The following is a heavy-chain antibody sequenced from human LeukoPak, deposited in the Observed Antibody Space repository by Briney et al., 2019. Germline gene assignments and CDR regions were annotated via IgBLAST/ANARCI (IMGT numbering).Heavy chain of an antibody. CDR3: ARGSVYYDILTGYYRLENRYYFDY. J-gene: IGHJ4*02. V-gene: IGHV4-39*01. Sequence: SETLSLTCTVSGGSISSSSYYWGWIRQPPGKGLEWIGSIYYSGSTYYNPSLKSRVTISVDTSKNQFSLKLSSVTAADTAVYYCARGSVYYDILTGYYRLENRYYFDYWGQGTLVTVSS. CDR2: IYYSGST. CDR1: GGSISSSSYY. D-gene: IGHD3-9*01.